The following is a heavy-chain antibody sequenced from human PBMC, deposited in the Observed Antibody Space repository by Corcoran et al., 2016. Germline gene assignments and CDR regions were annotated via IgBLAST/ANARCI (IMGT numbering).Heavy chain of an antibody. CDR2: INPSGGST. CDR3: ARGACGYYSYNYYTMDV. V-gene: IGHV1-46*01. CDR1: GYSFTSYY. J-gene: IGHJ6*02. Sequence: QVQLVQSGAEVKKPGASVKVSCKASGYSFTSYYMHWVRQAPGQGLEWMGIINPSGGSTSYAQKFQGRVTMTRDTSTSTVYMDLSSLRSEDTAGYYCARGACGYYSYNYYTMDVWGQGTTVTVSS. D-gene: IGHD3-3*01.